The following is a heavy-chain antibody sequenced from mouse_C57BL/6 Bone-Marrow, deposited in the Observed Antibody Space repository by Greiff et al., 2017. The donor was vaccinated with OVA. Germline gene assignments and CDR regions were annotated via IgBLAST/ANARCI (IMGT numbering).Heavy chain of an antibody. V-gene: IGHV5-9-1*02. CDR1: GFTFSSYA. Sequence: EVKLQESGEGLVKPGGSLKLSCAASGFTFSSYAMSWVRQTPEKRLEWIGYISTGGDYINYADTVKGRFTISRDNARNTLYLQMSSLTSEDTAMYYCTRDGYYAMDYWGQGTSVTVSS. CDR3: TRDGYYAMDY. CDR2: ISTGGDYI. D-gene: IGHD2-3*01. J-gene: IGHJ4*01.